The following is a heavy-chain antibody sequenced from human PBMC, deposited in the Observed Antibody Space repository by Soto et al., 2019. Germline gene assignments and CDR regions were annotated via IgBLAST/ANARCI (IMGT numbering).Heavy chain of an antibody. CDR3: ARVAYRDTAVGYYGMDV. Sequence: GASVKVSGKASGGTFSSYAISWVRQAPGQGLEWMGGIIPIFGTANYAQKFQGRVTITADESTSTAYMELSSLRSEDTAVYYCARVAYRDTAVGYYGMDVWGQGTTVTVSS. D-gene: IGHD5-18*01. J-gene: IGHJ6*02. CDR1: GGTFSSYA. CDR2: IIPIFGTA. V-gene: IGHV1-69*13.